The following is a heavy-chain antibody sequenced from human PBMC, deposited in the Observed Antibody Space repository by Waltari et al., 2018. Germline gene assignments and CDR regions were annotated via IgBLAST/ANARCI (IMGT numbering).Heavy chain of an antibody. Sequence: QVPLVQSGAEVKTPGTSLTISFKASGYTFTGYDMHGLRQARGQGLEWMGRINPKSGGTNYAQKFQGRVTMTRDTSISTAYMELSRLRSDDTAVYYCASVSGWFYFDYWGQGTLVTVSS. V-gene: IGHV1-2*06. CDR1: GYTFTGYD. CDR2: INPKSGGT. J-gene: IGHJ4*02. D-gene: IGHD6-19*01. CDR3: ASVSGWFYFDY.